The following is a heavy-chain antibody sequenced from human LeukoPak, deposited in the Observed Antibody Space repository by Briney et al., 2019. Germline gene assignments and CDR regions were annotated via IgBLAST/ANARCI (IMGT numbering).Heavy chain of an antibody. J-gene: IGHJ6*02. CDR1: GFTFSSYS. D-gene: IGHD2-15*01. Sequence: GGSLRLSCAASGFTFSSYSMNWVRQAPGKGLEWVASISSSGSYISYPDSVKGRFTISRDNAKNALFLQMNSLRAEDTAVYYCARVGCRGGSCSSRGDYYYGMDVWGQGTTVTVSS. CDR2: ISSSGSYI. CDR3: ARVGCRGGSCSSRGDYYYGMDV. V-gene: IGHV3-21*01.